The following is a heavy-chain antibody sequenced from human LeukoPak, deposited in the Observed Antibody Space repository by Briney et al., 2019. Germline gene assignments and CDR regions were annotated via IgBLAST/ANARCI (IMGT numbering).Heavy chain of an antibody. CDR3: ARGYGSSGWYWTFDY. J-gene: IGHJ4*02. D-gene: IGHD6-13*01. CDR2: IYSGGST. CDR1: GFTVSSNY. V-gene: IGHV3-53*01. Sequence: GGSLRLSCAASGFTVSSNYMSWVRQAPGKGLEWVSVIYSGGSTYYADSVKGRFTISRDNSKNTLYLQMNSLRAEDTAVYYCARGYGSSGWYWTFDYWGQGTLVTVSS.